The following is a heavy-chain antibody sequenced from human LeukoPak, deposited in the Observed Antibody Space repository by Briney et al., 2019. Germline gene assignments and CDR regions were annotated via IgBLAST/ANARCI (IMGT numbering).Heavy chain of an antibody. D-gene: IGHD2-21*02. CDR2: VRPDGGQA. Sequence: GGSLRLSCAASGFFFSNYWTSWVRQAPGKGLEWVASVRPDGGQAHYLDSMKGRCTIYRDKAENSMYLRMSSLRAGDTAVYYCVILMGVVTTYDFWGQGTLVTVSS. V-gene: IGHV3-7*01. J-gene: IGHJ4*02. CDR3: VILMGVVTTYDF. CDR1: GFFFSNYW.